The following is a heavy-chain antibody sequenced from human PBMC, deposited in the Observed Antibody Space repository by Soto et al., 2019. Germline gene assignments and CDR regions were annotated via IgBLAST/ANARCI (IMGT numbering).Heavy chain of an antibody. D-gene: IGHD2-15*01. V-gene: IGHV4-34*01. CDR1: GGSFRGYY. CDR3: AREGGQMEGAFDI. CDR2: INHSGST. Sequence: QVQLQQWGAGLLKPSETLSLTCAVYGGSFRGYYWSWIRQPPGKGREWIGEINHSGSTNYNPSLKSRVTISVDTSKNQFSLKLSSVTAADTAVYYCAREGGQMEGAFDIWGQGTMVTVSS. J-gene: IGHJ3*02.